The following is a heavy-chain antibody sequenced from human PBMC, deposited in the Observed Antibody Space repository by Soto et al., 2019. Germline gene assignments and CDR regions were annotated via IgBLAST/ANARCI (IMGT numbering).Heavy chain of an antibody. CDR2: IIPIVGTA. CDR3: TRDHSGSYPPYYYGMDV. J-gene: IGHJ6*02. Sequence: ASVKVSCKASGGTFSSYAISWVRQAPGQGLEWMGGIIPIVGTANYAQKFQGRVTITADKSTSTAYMELSSLRSEDTAVYYCTRDHSGSYPPYYYGMDVWGQGTTVTVSS. V-gene: IGHV1-69*06. D-gene: IGHD1-26*01. CDR1: GGTFSSYA.